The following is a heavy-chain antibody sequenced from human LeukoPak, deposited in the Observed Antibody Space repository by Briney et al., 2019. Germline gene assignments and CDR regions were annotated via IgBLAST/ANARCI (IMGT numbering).Heavy chain of an antibody. J-gene: IGHJ5*02. V-gene: IGHV1-18*01. CDR2: ISAYNGNT. D-gene: IGHD2-15*01. Sequence: ASVKVSCKASGYTFTSHGISWVRQAPGQGLEWMGWISAYNGNTYYAQKLQGRVAMTTDTSTSTAYMELRSLRSDDTAVYYCARDRDIVVVVAATDQNWFDPWGQGTLVTVSS. CDR1: GYTFTSHG. CDR3: ARDRDIVVVVAATDQNWFDP.